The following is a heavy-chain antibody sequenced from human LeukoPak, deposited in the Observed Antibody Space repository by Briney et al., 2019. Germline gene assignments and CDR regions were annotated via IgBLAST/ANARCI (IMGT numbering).Heavy chain of an antibody. D-gene: IGHD1-26*01. Sequence: PGGSLRLSCVASGFDFNIYAMDWVRQAPGEGLESVSGITGHSQLTYYADSVKGRFTIYRDNSKNTLYLQMNSLRAEDTALYFCAKDRIPDGMWEVDYWGQGTPVTVSS. CDR1: GFDFNIYA. CDR2: ITGHSQLT. V-gene: IGHV3-23*01. CDR3: AKDRIPDGMWEVDY. J-gene: IGHJ4*02.